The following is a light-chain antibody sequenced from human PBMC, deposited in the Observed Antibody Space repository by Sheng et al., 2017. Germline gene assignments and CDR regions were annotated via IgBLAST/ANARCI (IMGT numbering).Light chain of an antibody. V-gene: IGKV3-15*01. Sequence: EMVMTQSPATLSVSPGERATLSCRASQSVSIYLAWYQQKPGQAPRLLIYGASTRATGIPARFSGSGSGTEFTLTISRLEPEDFAVYYCQQYGSSPWTFGLGTKVEIK. CDR2: GAS. CDR1: QSVSIY. J-gene: IGKJ1*01. CDR3: QQYGSSPWT.